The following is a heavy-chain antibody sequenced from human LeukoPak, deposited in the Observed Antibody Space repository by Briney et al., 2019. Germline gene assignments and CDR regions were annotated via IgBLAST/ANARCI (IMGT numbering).Heavy chain of an antibody. Sequence: GGSLRLSCKGSGFTFTNACMSWVRQAPGKGLEWVSIIYSGGSTYYADSVKGRFTISRENSKNTVYLQMNSLRGEDTAMYYCARVGTGTSGYFDYWGQGALVTVSS. CDR1: GFTFTNAC. V-gene: IGHV3-53*01. CDR3: ARVGTGTSGYFDY. CDR2: IYSGGST. D-gene: IGHD2-8*01. J-gene: IGHJ4*02.